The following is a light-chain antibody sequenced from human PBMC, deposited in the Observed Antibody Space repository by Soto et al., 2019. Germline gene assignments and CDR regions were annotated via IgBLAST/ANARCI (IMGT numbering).Light chain of an antibody. Sequence: EIVMTQSPATLSVSPGERATLSCRASQSVYSNVAWYQQRPGQAPRLLIYRASTRATGIPARFSGSGSGTDFTLTISRLEPEDFAVYYCQQYGSSPETFGQGTKVDIK. V-gene: IGKV3-15*01. CDR2: RAS. CDR1: QSVYSN. J-gene: IGKJ1*01. CDR3: QQYGSSPET.